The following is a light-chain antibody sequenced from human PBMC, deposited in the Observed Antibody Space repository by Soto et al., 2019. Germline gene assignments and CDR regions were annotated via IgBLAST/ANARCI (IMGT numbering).Light chain of an antibody. Sequence: EVVMTQSPATLSVSPGERVTLSCRASQSVNGNLAWYQQKPGQVPRLVIYEASTRATGIPARFSGTGSGTDFTLTFSSLQSDDFAVDYCQQYRMWPPTFGQGTKVDFK. V-gene: IGKV3-15*01. CDR2: EAS. CDR3: QQYRMWPPT. CDR1: QSVNGN. J-gene: IGKJ1*01.